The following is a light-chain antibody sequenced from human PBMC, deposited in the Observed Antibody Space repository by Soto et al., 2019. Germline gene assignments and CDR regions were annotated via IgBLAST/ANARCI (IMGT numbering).Light chain of an antibody. CDR2: DAS. Sequence: EIVLTQSPATLSLSPGERATLSCRASQSVSSYLAWYQQKPGQAPRLLIYDASNRATGIPARFSGSVSGTDFTLTISRLEPEDFAVYYCQYRSNWPPGTWTFGQGTKVEIK. V-gene: IGKV3-11*01. CDR1: QSVSSY. J-gene: IGKJ1*01. CDR3: QYRSNWPPGTWT.